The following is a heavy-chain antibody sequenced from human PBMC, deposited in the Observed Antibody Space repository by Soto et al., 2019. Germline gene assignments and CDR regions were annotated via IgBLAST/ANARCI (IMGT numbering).Heavy chain of an antibody. CDR2: IYYSGST. D-gene: IGHD3-9*01. Sequence: SETLSLTCTVSGVSISSSSYYWSWIRQPPGKGLEWIGSIYYSGSTYYNPSLKSRVTISVDTSKNQFSLKLSSVTAADTAVYYCARQKYYDILTGQTPWFDPWGQGTLVTVSS. CDR1: GVSISSSSYY. V-gene: IGHV4-39*01. CDR3: ARQKYYDILTGQTPWFDP. J-gene: IGHJ5*02.